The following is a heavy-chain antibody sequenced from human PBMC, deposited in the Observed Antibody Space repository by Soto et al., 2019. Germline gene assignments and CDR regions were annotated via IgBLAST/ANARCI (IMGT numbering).Heavy chain of an antibody. CDR1: GGSISSGGDY. Sequence: SETLSLTCTVSGGSISSGGDYWSWIRQHPGKGLEWIGYIYYSGSTYYNPSLKSRVTMSVDTSKNQFSLKLSSVTAADTAVYYCARSGYSYGPNPLLYWGQGTLVTVSS. D-gene: IGHD5-18*01. V-gene: IGHV4-31*03. CDR3: ARSGYSYGPNPLLY. J-gene: IGHJ4*02. CDR2: IYYSGST.